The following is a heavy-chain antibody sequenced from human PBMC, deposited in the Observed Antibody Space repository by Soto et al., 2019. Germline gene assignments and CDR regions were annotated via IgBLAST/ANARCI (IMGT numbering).Heavy chain of an antibody. CDR1: GFTFSSYW. D-gene: IGHD6-13*01. V-gene: IGHV3-74*01. CDR2: INSDGSST. CDR3: ATIQRLAEYGMDV. J-gene: IGHJ6*02. Sequence: PGGFLRLSCAASGFTFSSYWMHWVRQAPGKGLVWVSRINSDGSSTSYADSVKGRFTISRDNAKNTLYLQMNSLRAEDTAVYYCATIQRLAEYGMDVWGQGTTVTVSS.